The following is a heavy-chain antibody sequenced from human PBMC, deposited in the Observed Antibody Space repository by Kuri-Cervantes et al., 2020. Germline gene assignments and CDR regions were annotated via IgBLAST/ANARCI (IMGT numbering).Heavy chain of an antibody. D-gene: IGHD6-19*01. CDR1: GYTFTSYG. Sequence: SVKVSCKASGYTFTSYGISWVRQAPGQGLEWMGGIIPIFGTANYAQKFQGRVTITADESASTAYMELSSLRSEDTAVYYCARDSGIAVAANDAFDIWGQGTMVTVSS. J-gene: IGHJ3*02. V-gene: IGHV1-69*13. CDR3: ARDSGIAVAANDAFDI. CDR2: IIPIFGTA.